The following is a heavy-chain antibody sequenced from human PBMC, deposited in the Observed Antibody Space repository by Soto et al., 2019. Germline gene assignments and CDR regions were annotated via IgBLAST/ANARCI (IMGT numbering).Heavy chain of an antibody. Sequence: QVQLVQSGAEVKKPGASVKVSCKASGYTFTSYDINWVRQATGQGLEWMGWMNPNSGNTGYAQKFQGRVTMTRNTSXXTAYMERSSLRSEDTAVYYCARRGVGAKDYYGMDVWGQGTTVTVSS. D-gene: IGHD1-26*01. V-gene: IGHV1-8*01. CDR1: GYTFTSYD. CDR3: ARRGVGAKDYYGMDV. CDR2: MNPNSGNT. J-gene: IGHJ6*02.